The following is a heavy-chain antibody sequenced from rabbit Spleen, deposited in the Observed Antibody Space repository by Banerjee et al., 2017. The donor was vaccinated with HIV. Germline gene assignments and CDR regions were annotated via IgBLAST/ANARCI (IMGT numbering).Heavy chain of an antibody. Sequence: QQQLEESGGGLVKPGGTLTLTCKASGFDLNNYCYMCWVRQAPGKGLEWIACIYGGGSGSTYYASWAKGRFTISKTSSTTVTLQMTSLTAADTATYFCARGSAAMTMMITGFYFNLWGQGTLVTVS. CDR3: ARGSAAMTMMITGFYFNL. J-gene: IGHJ4*01. V-gene: IGHV1S45*01. CDR1: GFDLNNYCY. CDR2: IYGGGSGST. D-gene: IGHD2-1*01.